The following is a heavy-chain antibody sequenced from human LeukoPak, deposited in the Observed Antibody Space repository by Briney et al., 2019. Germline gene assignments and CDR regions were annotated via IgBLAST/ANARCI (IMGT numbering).Heavy chain of an antibody. D-gene: IGHD6-13*01. CDR3: AKMAAAAVWFDP. Sequence: PGGSLRLSCAASGFTFDDYAMHWVRQAPGKGLEWVSGISWSSGSIGYADSVKGRFTISRDNAKNSLYLQMNSLRAEDTALYYCAKMAAAAVWFDPWGQGTLVTVSS. CDR1: GFTFDDYA. J-gene: IGHJ5*02. V-gene: IGHV3-9*01. CDR2: ISWSSGSI.